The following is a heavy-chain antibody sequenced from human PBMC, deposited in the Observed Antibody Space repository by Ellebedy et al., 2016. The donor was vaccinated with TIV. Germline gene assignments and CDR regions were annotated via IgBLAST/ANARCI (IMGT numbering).Heavy chain of an antibody. J-gene: IGHJ3*02. CDR3: TRDACSGGSCYSGGISFDI. V-gene: IGHV1-18*01. Sequence: AASVKVPCKASGYTFTSYDISWVRHAPGQGLEWMGWISAYNGNTNYAQKLQGRVTMTTDTSTSTAYMELRSLRSDDTAVYYCTRDACSGGSCYSGGISFDIWGQGTMVTVSS. CDR1: GYTFTSYD. D-gene: IGHD2-15*01. CDR2: ISAYNGNT.